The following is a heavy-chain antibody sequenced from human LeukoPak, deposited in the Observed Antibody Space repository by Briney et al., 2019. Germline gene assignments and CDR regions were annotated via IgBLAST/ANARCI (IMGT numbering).Heavy chain of an antibody. CDR3: ARVKATGTTRWFDP. CDR1: GGTFSSYA. D-gene: IGHD1-7*01. CDR2: IIPIFGTA. Sequence: SVKVSFKASGGTFSSYAISWVRQAPGQGLEWMGGIIPIFGTANYAQKFQGRVTITADESTSTAYMELSSLRSEDTAVYYCARVKATGTTRWFDPWGQGTLVTVSS. J-gene: IGHJ5*02. V-gene: IGHV1-69*01.